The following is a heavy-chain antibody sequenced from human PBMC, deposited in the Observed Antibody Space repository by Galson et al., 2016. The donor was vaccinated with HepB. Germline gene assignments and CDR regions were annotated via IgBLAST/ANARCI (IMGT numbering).Heavy chain of an antibody. J-gene: IGHJ6*02. CDR2: IMPIFGIA. CDR1: GGTFSSYG. CDR3: ARGGPLIGLFLHYYYYDMDV. Sequence: SVKVSCKASGGTFSSYGISWVRQAPGQGLGWTGGIMPIFGIANYAQKFQGRVTITADKSTSTAYMELRNLRSEDTAVYYCARGGPLIGLFLHYYYYDMDVWGQGTTVTVSS. D-gene: IGHD3-22*01. V-gene: IGHV1-69*10.